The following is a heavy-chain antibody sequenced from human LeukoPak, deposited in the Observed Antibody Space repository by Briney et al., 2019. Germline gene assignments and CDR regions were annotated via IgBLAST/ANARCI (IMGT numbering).Heavy chain of an antibody. D-gene: IGHD6-19*01. CDR3: ARDRGQGLAWYYFDY. J-gene: IGHJ4*02. CDR2: ISYDGSNK. CDR1: GFTFSTYA. Sequence: GGSLRLSCTASGFTFSTYAIHWVRQAPDKGLEWVAVISYDGSNKYYADSVKGRFTLSRDNSKNTLHLQMNSLRPEDTAVYYCARDRGQGLAWYYFDYWGQGTQVTVCS. V-gene: IGHV3-30-3*01.